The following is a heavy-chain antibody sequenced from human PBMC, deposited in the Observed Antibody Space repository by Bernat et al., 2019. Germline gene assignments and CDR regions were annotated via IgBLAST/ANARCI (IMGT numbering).Heavy chain of an antibody. V-gene: IGHV3-48*03. J-gene: IGHJ6*03. CDR2: ISSSGSTI. Sequence: EVQLVESGGGLVQPGGSLRLSCAASGFTFSSYEMNWVHQAPGKGLEWVSYISSSGSTIYYADSVKGRFTISRDNAKNSLYLQMNSLRAEDTAVYYCASWPVTVTPPYYYMDVWGKGTTVTVSS. CDR3: ASWPVTVTPPYYYMDV. CDR1: GFTFSSYE. D-gene: IGHD4-17*01.